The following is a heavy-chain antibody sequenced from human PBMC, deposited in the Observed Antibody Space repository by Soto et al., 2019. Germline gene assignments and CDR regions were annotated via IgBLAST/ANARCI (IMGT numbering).Heavy chain of an antibody. CDR1: GYSFSRYC. CDR2: IYPGDSDT. CDR3: ARLGYSYGFNGVGYFDY. J-gene: IGHJ4*02. V-gene: IGHV5-51*01. Sequence: PGAALKISCKASGYSFSRYCSAWVRQMPGKGLEWMGIIYPGDSDTRYSPSFHGQVTISADKSISTAYLQWSSLKASDTAMYYCARLGYSYGFNGVGYFDYWGQGTLVTVSS. D-gene: IGHD5-18*01.